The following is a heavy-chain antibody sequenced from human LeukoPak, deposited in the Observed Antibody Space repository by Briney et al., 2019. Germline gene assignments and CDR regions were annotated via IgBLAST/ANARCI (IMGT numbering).Heavy chain of an antibody. J-gene: IGHJ6*03. Sequence: GGSLRLSCAASGFTFDDYAMHWGRQAPGKGLEWVSGINWNGGNIGYADSVKGRFTISRDNAKNSLYLQMNSLRAEDTALYYCAKDIAAAGTSGGYMDVWGKGTTVTISS. CDR3: AKDIAAAGTSGGYMDV. CDR2: INWNGGNI. V-gene: IGHV3-9*01. CDR1: GFTFDDYA. D-gene: IGHD6-13*01.